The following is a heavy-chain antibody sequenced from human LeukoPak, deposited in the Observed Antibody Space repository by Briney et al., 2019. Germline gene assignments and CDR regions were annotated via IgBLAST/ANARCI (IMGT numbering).Heavy chain of an antibody. D-gene: IGHD3-10*01. CDR1: GFTFDDCG. CDR2: INWNGGST. CDR3: ARDKDGSGSYYMSGFDY. V-gene: IGHV3-20*04. Sequence: GGSLRLSCAASGFTFDDCGMSWVRHAPGKGLEWVSGINWNGGSTGYADSVKGRFTISRDNAENSLYLQMNSLRAEDTALYYCARDKDGSGSYYMSGFDYWGQGTLVTVSS. J-gene: IGHJ4*02.